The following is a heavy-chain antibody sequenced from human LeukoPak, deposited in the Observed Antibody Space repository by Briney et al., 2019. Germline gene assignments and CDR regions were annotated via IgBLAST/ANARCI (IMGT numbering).Heavy chain of an antibody. CDR2: INHSRIT. V-gene: IGHV4-34*01. CDR1: GGSISNYY. CDR3: ATTSGH. J-gene: IGHJ4*02. Sequence: KPSETLSLTCTVSGGSISNYYWYWIRQPPGKGLEWIGEINHSRITNYNPSLKSRVSISVDTSKNQFSLKLSSVTAADTAVYYCATTSGHWGQGTLVTVSS.